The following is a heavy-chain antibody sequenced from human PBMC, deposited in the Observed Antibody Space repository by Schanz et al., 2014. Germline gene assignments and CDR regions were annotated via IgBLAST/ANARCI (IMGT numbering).Heavy chain of an antibody. CDR2: IDGKSTTV. J-gene: IGHJ1*01. V-gene: IGHV3-11*04. CDR1: GFTFSDHY. CDR3: ASGVHVSSLQKGLQF. D-gene: IGHD3-10*01. Sequence: VQLVESGGGLVQPGGSLRLSCAASGFTFSDHYMDWVRQAPGKGLEWLSYIDGKSTTVYYADSVKGRFTVSRDNAKISLYLQMNSLRVEDTAVYYCASGVHVSSLQKGLQFWGRGTLVIVSS.